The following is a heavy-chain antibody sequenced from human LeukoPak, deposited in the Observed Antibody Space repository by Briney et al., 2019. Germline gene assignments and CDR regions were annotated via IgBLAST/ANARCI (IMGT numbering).Heavy chain of an antibody. D-gene: IGHD2-15*01. V-gene: IGHV1-69*01. Sequence: ASVKVSCKASGGTFSSYAISWVRQAPGQGLEWMGGIIHIFGTANYAQKFQGRVTITADEYTSTAYMELSSLRSEDTAVYYCARVMVAATHPDYWGQGTLVTVSS. CDR1: GGTFSSYA. J-gene: IGHJ4*02. CDR2: IIHIFGTA. CDR3: ARVMVAATHPDY.